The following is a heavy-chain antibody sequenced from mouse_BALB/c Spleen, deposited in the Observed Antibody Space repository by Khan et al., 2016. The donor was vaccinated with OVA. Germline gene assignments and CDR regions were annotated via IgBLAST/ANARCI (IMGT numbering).Heavy chain of an antibody. Sequence: QVQLQQSGAELAKPGASVKMSCKASGYTFTSYWLHWVKQRPGQGLEWIGYINPSTGYTEYNQRFKDKATLTADNSSSTANMQLSSLTSEESECNYCANHGSSSAWLTYWGQGTLVTVSA. V-gene: IGHV1-7*01. CDR2: INPSTGYT. J-gene: IGHJ3*01. D-gene: IGHD1-1*01. CDR1: GYTFTSYW. CDR3: ANHGSSSAWLTY.